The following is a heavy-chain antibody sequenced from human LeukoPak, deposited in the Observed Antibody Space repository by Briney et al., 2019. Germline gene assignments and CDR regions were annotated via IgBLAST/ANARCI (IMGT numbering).Heavy chain of an antibody. CDR2: INPNSGGT. CDR3: AKSGAWYLERYPVND. D-gene: IGHD6-13*01. V-gene: IGHV1-2*02. Sequence: GASVKVSCKASGYTFTGYYMHWVRQTPGQGLEGMGWINPNSGGTNYAQKFQGRVTMTRDTSISTAYMELNRLRSDDTAVYYCAKSGAWYLERYPVNDWGQGTLVTVSS. J-gene: IGHJ4*02. CDR1: GYTFTGYY.